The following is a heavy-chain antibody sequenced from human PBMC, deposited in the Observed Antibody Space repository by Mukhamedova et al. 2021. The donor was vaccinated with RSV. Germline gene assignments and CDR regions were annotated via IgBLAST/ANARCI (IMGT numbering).Heavy chain of an antibody. V-gene: IGHV3-53*01. CDR3: ARVVRALASVFGDYYCYMDV. J-gene: IGHJ6*03. CDR2: IYDSGST. D-gene: IGHD3-3*01. Sequence: GLDWVSVIYDSGSTFYAGSVKGRFSISRESSKNTIYLQMNSLTAEDTAVYYCARVVRALASVFGDYYCYMDVWATGATVTVSS.